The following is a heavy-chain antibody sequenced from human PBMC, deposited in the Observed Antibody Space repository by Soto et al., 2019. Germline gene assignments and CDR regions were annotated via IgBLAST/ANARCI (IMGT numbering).Heavy chain of an antibody. J-gene: IGHJ3*02. CDR2: ISSSGTI. CDR3: TNEMSVMYSGYDAFEI. D-gene: IGHD5-12*01. CDR1: GFIFSSYE. V-gene: IGHV3-48*03. Sequence: QLVESGGGLVQPGGSLRLSCAASGFIFSSYEMDWVRQAPGKGLEWVAYISSSGTILYGDSVKGRFTISRDNADNSLSLQMNSLTAEDTAVYYCTNEMSVMYSGYDAFEICGRGTMVTVSS.